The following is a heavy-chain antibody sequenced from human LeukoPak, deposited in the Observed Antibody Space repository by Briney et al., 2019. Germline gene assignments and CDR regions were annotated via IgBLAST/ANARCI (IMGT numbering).Heavy chain of an antibody. CDR3: AKAGRGITMVQGVIRH. CDR2: ISGSGGST. D-gene: IGHD3-10*01. V-gene: IGHV3-23*01. J-gene: IGHJ4*02. Sequence: GGSLRLSCAASGFTFSSYAMSWVRQAPGKGLEWVSAISGSGGSTYYADSVKGRFTISRGNSKNTLYLQMNSLRAEDTAVYYCAKAGRGITMVQGVIRHWGQGTLVTVSS. CDR1: GFTFSSYA.